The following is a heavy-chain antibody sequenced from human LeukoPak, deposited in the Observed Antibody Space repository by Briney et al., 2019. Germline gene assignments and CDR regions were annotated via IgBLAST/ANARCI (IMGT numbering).Heavy chain of an antibody. J-gene: IGHJ3*02. CDR3: PKEPRWEQLHSFDT. D-gene: IGHD1/OR15-1a*01. CDR1: GFAFPTYA. Sequence: GGSLRLSCVASGFAFPTYAMMWVRQVPGKGLEWVSSIRVSDGARFYADSVKGRFTMSRDNPKNTLFLQMNSLRPEDTAVYYCPKEPRWEQLHSFDTWGQGTTVTVSS. V-gene: IGHV3-23*01. CDR2: IRVSDGAR.